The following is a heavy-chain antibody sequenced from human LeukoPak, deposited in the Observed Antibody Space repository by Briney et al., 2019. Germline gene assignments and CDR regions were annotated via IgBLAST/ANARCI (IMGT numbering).Heavy chain of an antibody. Sequence: GGSLRLSCTVSGFTVSSNSMSWVRQAPGKGLEWVSFIYSDNTHYSDSVKGRFTISRDNSKNPLYLQMNSLRAEDTAVYYCARRAGAYSHPYDYWGQGTLVTVSS. D-gene: IGHD4/OR15-4a*01. V-gene: IGHV3-53*01. J-gene: IGHJ4*02. CDR3: ARRAGAYSHPYDY. CDR1: GFTVSSNS. CDR2: IYSDNT.